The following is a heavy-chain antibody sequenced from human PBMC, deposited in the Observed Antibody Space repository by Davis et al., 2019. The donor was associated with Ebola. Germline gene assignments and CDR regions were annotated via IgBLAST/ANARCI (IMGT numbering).Heavy chain of an antibody. Sequence: GGSLRLSCAASGFTFSGSAMHWVRQASGKGLEWVGRIRSKANNYATVYAASVKGRFTISRDDSKNTAYLQMNSLKTEDTAVYYCTSTLGALDYWGQGTLVTVSS. CDR1: GFTFSGSA. CDR3: TSTLGALDY. D-gene: IGHD1-26*01. V-gene: IGHV3-73*01. CDR2: IRSKANNYAT. J-gene: IGHJ4*02.